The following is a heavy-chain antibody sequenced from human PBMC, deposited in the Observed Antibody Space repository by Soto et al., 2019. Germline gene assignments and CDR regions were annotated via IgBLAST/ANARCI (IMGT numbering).Heavy chain of an antibody. V-gene: IGHV3-9*01. D-gene: IGHD6-19*01. CDR2: LSWNSGTI. CDR1: GFTFDDYA. CDR3: AKAESSGWYYSLDY. J-gene: IGHJ4*02. Sequence: EVQLVESGGGLVQPGKSLRLSCAASGFTFDDYAMHWVRQVPGKGLEWVSGLSWNSGTIDYADSVKGRFTISRDNAKNSLHLQMNSLKPEDRAFYYCAKAESSGWYYSLDYWGEGTVVTVSS.